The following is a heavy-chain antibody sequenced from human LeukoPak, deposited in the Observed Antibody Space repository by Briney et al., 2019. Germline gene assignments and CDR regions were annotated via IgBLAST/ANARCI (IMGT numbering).Heavy chain of an antibody. V-gene: IGHV1-2*02. CDR3: ARTGYCSGGSCLNWFDP. CDR2: INPNSGGT. J-gene: IGHJ5*02. CDR1: GYTFTGYY. D-gene: IGHD2-15*01. Sequence: ASVRVSCKASGYTFTGYYMHWVRQAPGQGLEWMGWINPNSGGTNYAQKFQGRVTMTRDTSISTAYMELSRLRSDDTAVYYCARTGYCSGGSCLNWFDPWGQGTLVNVSS.